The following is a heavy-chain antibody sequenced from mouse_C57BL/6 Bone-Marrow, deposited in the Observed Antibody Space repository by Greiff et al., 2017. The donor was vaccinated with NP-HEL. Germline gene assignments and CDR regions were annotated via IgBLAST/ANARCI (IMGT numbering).Heavy chain of an antibody. J-gene: IGHJ1*03. CDR2: IDPETGGT. D-gene: IGHD2-5*01. V-gene: IGHV1-15*01. Sequence: QVQLQQSGAELVRPGASVTLSCKASGYTFTDYEMHWVKQTPVHGLEWIGAIDPETGGTAYNQKFKGKAILTADKSSSTAYMERRSLTSEDSAVYYCTRLREGYYSNYYWYFDVWGTGTTVTVSS. CDR1: GYTFTDYE. CDR3: TRLREGYYSNYYWYFDV.